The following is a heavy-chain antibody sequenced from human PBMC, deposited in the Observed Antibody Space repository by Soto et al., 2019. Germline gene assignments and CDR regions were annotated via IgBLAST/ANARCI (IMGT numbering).Heavy chain of an antibody. CDR1: GFTFKTYG. J-gene: IGHJ3*02. V-gene: IGHV3-30*03. CDR2: ISDDGSNK. Sequence: PGGSPRLSCAASGFTFKTYGMHWVRQAPGKGLEWVAVISDDGSNKYNIASVEGRFTISRDNSKNTLYLQMNSLRNEDTAVYYCARGGGYSYGTNDAFDIWGQGTMVTVSS. CDR3: ARGGGYSYGTNDAFDI. D-gene: IGHD5-18*01.